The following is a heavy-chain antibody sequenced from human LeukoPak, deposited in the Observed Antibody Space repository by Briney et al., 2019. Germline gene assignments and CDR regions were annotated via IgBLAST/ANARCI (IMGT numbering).Heavy chain of an antibody. D-gene: IGHD2-15*01. J-gene: IGHJ4*02. CDR2: IWYDGSNK. CDR1: GFTFSSYG. CDR3: ARDLSSPGPHSPHSMTLDY. Sequence: GGSLRLSCAASGFTFSSYGMHWVRQAPGKGLEWVAVIWYDGSNKYYADSVKGRFTISRDNSKNTLYLQMNSLRAEDTAVYYCARDLSSPGPHSPHSMTLDYWGQGTLVTASS. V-gene: IGHV3-33*01.